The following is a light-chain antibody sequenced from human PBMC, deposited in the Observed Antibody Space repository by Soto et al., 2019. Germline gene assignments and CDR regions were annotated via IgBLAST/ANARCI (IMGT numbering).Light chain of an antibody. CDR2: DAS. J-gene: IGKJ5*01. CDR3: QQRSNWPPST. CDR1: QSVSSY. Sequence: EIVLTQSPPTLSLSPGETATLSCRASQSVSSYLAWYQQKPGQAPRLLIYDASNRATGIPARFSGSGSGTDFTLTISSLEPEDFAVYYCQQRSNWPPSTFGQGTRLEIK. V-gene: IGKV3-11*01.